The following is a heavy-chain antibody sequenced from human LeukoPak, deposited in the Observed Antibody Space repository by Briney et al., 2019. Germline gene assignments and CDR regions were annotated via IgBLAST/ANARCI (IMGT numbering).Heavy chain of an antibody. Sequence: GGSLRLSCAASGFTFSDYYMSWIRQAPGKGLEWVSYISSSGSTIYYADSVKGRFTISRDNAKNSLYLQMNSLRAEDTAAYYCARDFGRSGSYYPLDYWGQGTLVTVSS. CDR1: GFTFSDYY. D-gene: IGHD3-10*01. CDR2: ISSSGSTI. J-gene: IGHJ4*02. CDR3: ARDFGRSGSYYPLDY. V-gene: IGHV3-11*01.